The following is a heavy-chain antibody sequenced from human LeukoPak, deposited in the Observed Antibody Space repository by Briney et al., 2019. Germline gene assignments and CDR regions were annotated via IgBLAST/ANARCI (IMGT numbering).Heavy chain of an antibody. Sequence: GASVKVSCKASGVTVSSYVFSWVRQAPEQGLEWMGWINPNSGGTNYAQKFQGRVTMTRDTSISTAYMELSRLRSDDTAVYYCARDAAAASEFDYWGQGTLVTVSS. V-gene: IGHV1-2*02. D-gene: IGHD6-13*01. CDR1: GVTVSSYV. CDR2: INPNSGGT. J-gene: IGHJ4*02. CDR3: ARDAAAASEFDY.